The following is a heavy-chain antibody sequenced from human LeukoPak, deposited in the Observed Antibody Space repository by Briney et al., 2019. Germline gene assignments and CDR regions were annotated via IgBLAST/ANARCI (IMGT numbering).Heavy chain of an antibody. CDR1: GFSFDDNA. D-gene: IGHD1-26*01. V-gene: IGHV3-43*02. J-gene: IGHJ5*02. CDR3: VRESERSGWFDH. CDR2: ISGDGGST. Sequence: GGSLRLSCAASGFSFDDNAILWVRQAPGKGLEWVSLISGDGGSTFYADSVRGRFTISRDNSKNSLSLQMSSLRSEDTALYFCVRESERSGWFDHWGQGTLVTVSS.